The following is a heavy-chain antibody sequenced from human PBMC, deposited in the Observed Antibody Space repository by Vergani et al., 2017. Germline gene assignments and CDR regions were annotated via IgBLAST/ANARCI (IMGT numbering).Heavy chain of an antibody. J-gene: IGHJ6*02. CDR3: ARMALEYQLLSGYGMDV. CDR2: INPSGGST. D-gene: IGHD2-2*01. CDR1: GYTFTSYY. Sequence: QVQLVQSGAEVKKPGASVKVSCKASGYTFTSYYMHWVRQAPGQGLEWMGIINPSGGSTSYAQKFQGRVTMTRDTSTSTVYMELSSLRSEDTAVYYCARMALEYQLLSGYGMDVWGQGTTVTVSS. V-gene: IGHV1-46*01.